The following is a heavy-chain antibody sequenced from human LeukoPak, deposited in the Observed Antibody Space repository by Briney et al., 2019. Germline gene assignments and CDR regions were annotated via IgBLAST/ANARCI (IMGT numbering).Heavy chain of an antibody. D-gene: IGHD3-22*01. Sequence: PGGSLRLSCAASGFTFSTYAMSWVRQAPGKGLEWVSAISGSGDNAFYADSVKGRFTISRDNSRNTLYLHMNSLRADDTAIYYCAKDRTTMTNYFDYWAQGTLVTVPS. J-gene: IGHJ4*02. CDR1: GFTFSTYA. CDR2: ISGSGDNA. V-gene: IGHV3-23*01. CDR3: AKDRTTMTNYFDY.